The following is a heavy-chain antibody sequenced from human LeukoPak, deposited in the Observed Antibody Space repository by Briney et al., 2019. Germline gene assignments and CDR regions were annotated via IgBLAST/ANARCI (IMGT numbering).Heavy chain of an antibody. V-gene: IGHV1-8*01. CDR3: ARSVAGTLDY. CDR2: MNPNSGNT. J-gene: IGHJ4*02. D-gene: IGHD6-19*01. CDR1: GYTFTSYD. Sequence: GASVKVSCKASGYTFTSYDINGGRQATGQGLEWMGWMNPNSGNTGYAQKFQGRVTMTRNTSISTAYTELSSLRSEDTAVYYCARSVAGTLDYWGQGTLVTVSS.